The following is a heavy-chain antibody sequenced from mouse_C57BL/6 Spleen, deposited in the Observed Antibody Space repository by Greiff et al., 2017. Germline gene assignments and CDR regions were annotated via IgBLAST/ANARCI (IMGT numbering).Heavy chain of an antibody. D-gene: IGHD1-1*01. CDR3: ARRMTTVPYWYFDV. J-gene: IGHJ1*03. V-gene: IGHV1-52*01. CDR1: GYTFTSYW. Sequence: QVQLQQPGAELVRPGSSVKLSCKASGYTFTSYWMHWVKQRPIQGLEWIGNIDPSDSETHYNQKFKDKATLTVDKSSSTAYMQLSSLTSEDSAVYYCARRMTTVPYWYFDVWGTGTTVTVSS. CDR2: IDPSDSET.